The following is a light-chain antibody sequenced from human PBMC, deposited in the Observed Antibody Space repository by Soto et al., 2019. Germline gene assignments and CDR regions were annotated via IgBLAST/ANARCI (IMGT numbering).Light chain of an antibody. J-gene: IGKJ4*01. CDR3: QQYNHWPPVT. CDR1: QSVSSD. CDR2: GAS. Sequence: EIGMTQTASTLCVAPVERSAVSFIASQSVSSDLAWYQQKPGQAPRLLIYGASTRATDIPATFSGSGSGTEFTLTIRSLQSEDFAVYYCQQYNHWPPVTFGGGTKVDIK. V-gene: IGKV3-15*01.